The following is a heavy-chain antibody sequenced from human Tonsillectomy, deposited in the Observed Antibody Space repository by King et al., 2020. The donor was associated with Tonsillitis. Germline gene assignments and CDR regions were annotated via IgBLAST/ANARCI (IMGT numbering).Heavy chain of an antibody. Sequence: LQLQESGPGLVKPSETLSLTCTVSGGSISSRSYYWGWIRQPPGKGLEWIGSIYYSGNTYYNPSLKSRVTISVDTSKNQFSLKLSSVTAADTAVYFCATLLRMGEFSSRNWFDPWGQGTLVTVSS. V-gene: IGHV4-39*01. CDR3: ATLLRMGEFSSRNWFDP. CDR2: IYYSGNT. D-gene: IGHD3-16*02. CDR1: GGSISSRSYY. J-gene: IGHJ5*02.